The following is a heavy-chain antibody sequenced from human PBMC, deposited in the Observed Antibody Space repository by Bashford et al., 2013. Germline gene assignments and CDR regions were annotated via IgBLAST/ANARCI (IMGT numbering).Heavy chain of an antibody. CDR2: VHHSGVT. CDR3: ARDPPHDSSGYTFDI. Sequence: IRQPPGKGLEWIGFVHHSGVTNYNPSLKSRVTISVDTSREYFSLKLSSVTAADTAVYYCARDPPHDSSGYTFDIWGRGTMVTVSS. V-gene: IGHV4-61*03. D-gene: IGHD3-22*01. J-gene: IGHJ3*02.